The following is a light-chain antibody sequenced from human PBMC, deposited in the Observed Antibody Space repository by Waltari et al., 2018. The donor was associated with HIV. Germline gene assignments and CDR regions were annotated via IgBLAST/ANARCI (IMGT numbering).Light chain of an antibody. CDR3: SSPTITRTLV. CDR1: GLDIGLYDF. CDR2: GVN. J-gene: IGLJ2*01. Sequence: QSLLTQPASMSGSPGQSITISGAGSGLDIGLYDFVSWYKQLPNMSPQLIIFGVNRRPSGDNSRFSGSKSGDMASLTISELQGEDEAEYYCSSPTITRTLVFGGGTKLTVL. V-gene: IGLV2-14*03.